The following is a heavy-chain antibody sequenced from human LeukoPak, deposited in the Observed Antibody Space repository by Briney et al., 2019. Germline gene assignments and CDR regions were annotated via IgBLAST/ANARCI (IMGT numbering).Heavy chain of an antibody. V-gene: IGHV4-30-4*08. Sequence: SETMSLTCTVAGGCISSGDHYWRWIRQPPGTGLQGIGCIYYSGSTYYNPSLKSRISISLETSKNQFCLKLSSVTAEDTAVYYCARETYSNSVDYWGQGTLVTVSS. CDR1: GGCISSGDHY. D-gene: IGHD4-11*01. CDR3: ARETYSNSVDY. CDR2: IYYSGST. J-gene: IGHJ4*02.